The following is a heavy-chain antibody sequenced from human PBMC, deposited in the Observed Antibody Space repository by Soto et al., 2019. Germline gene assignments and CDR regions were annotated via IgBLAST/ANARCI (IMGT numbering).Heavy chain of an antibody. V-gene: IGHV5-10-1*01. CDR3: AGIRNSLKGGLYYGMDV. CDR1: GYSFTSYW. J-gene: IGHJ6*02. Sequence: PGESLKISCKGSGYSFTSYWISWVRQMPGKGLEWMGRIDPSDSYTNYSPSFQGHVTISADKSISTAYLQWSSLKASDTAMYYCAGIRNSLKGGLYYGMDVWGQGTTVTVSS. CDR2: IDPSDSYT. D-gene: IGHD2-15*01.